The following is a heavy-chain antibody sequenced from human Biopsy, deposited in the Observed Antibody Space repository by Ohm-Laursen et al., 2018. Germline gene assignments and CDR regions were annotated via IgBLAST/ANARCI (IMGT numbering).Heavy chain of an antibody. CDR1: GYTFISFG. J-gene: IGHJ4*02. Sequence: ASVKVSCKASGYTFISFGITWVRQASGQGLEWVGWMTPKTGKTGYTQKLQGRLTMTRDTSTSTAYMELSSLRSEDTAIYYCARGGYDYDYWGQGTLVTVSS. CDR2: MTPKTGKT. CDR3: ARGGYDYDY. D-gene: IGHD5-12*01. V-gene: IGHV1-8*01.